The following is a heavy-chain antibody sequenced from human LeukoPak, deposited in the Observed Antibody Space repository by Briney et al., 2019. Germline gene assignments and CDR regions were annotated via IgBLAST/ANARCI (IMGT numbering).Heavy chain of an antibody. D-gene: IGHD3-22*01. Sequence: ASVTVSFKASGGTFSSYAISWVRQAPGQGLEWMGGIIPIFGTANYAQKFQGRVTITADESTSTAYMELSSLRSEDTAVYYCARDYYDSSGSPRPAFDIWGQGTMVTVSS. CDR2: IIPIFGTA. CDR1: GGTFSSYA. V-gene: IGHV1-69*13. J-gene: IGHJ3*02. CDR3: ARDYYDSSGSPRPAFDI.